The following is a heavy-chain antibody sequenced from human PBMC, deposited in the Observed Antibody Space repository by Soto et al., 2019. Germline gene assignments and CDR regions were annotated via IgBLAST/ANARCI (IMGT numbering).Heavy chain of an antibody. Sequence: PGGSLRLSCVASGFTFNKYAMTWVRQAPGKGLEWVSSISGSSSTTYYADSVKGRFTISRDNSKNTVYLHTNSLRTEDTAVYYCALTRSDYADDAVGYCGQGPLVTVSS. CDR1: GFTFNKYA. CDR3: ALTRSDYADDAVGY. V-gene: IGHV3-23*01. D-gene: IGHD4-17*01. J-gene: IGHJ4*01. CDR2: ISGSSSTT.